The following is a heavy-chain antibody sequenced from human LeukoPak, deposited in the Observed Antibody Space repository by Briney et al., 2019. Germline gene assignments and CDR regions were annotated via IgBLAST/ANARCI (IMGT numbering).Heavy chain of an antibody. V-gene: IGHV4-59*01. CDR3: ARDTDSCGYSWFDP. D-gene: IGHD5-18*01. CDR1: GGSISSYY. J-gene: IGHJ5*02. CDR2: IYYSGST. Sequence: SETLSLTCTVSGGSISSYYWSWIRQPPGKGLEWIGYIYYSGSTNYNPSLKSRVTISVDTSKNQFSLKLSSVTAADTAVYYCARDTDSCGYSWFDPWGQETLVTVSS.